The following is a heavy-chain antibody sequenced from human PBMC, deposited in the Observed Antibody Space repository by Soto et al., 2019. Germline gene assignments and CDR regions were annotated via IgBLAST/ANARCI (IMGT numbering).Heavy chain of an antibody. J-gene: IGHJ6*02. D-gene: IGHD6-13*01. Sequence: QVQLQQWGAGLLKPSETLPLTCAVYGGSFSGYYWSWIRQPPGKGLEWIGEINHSGSTNYNPSLKSRVTISLDTSKNQFSMKLSSVTATDTAVYYCARNIAAAFYYYYYYGMDVWGQGTTVTVSS. CDR1: GGSFSGYY. V-gene: IGHV4-34*01. CDR3: ARNIAAAFYYYYYYGMDV. CDR2: INHSGST.